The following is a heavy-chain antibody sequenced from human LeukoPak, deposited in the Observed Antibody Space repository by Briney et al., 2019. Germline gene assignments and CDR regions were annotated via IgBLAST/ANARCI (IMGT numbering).Heavy chain of an antibody. Sequence: PGRSLRLSCAASGFTFSSYGMHWVRQAPGKGLEWVAVIWYDGSNKYYADSVKGRFTISRDNSKNTLYLQMNSLRAEDTAVYNCARGRGYYDSSGYPNWFDPWGQGTLVTVSS. CDR1: GFTFSSYG. CDR2: IWYDGSNK. J-gene: IGHJ5*02. CDR3: ARGRGYYDSSGYPNWFDP. D-gene: IGHD3-22*01. V-gene: IGHV3-33*01.